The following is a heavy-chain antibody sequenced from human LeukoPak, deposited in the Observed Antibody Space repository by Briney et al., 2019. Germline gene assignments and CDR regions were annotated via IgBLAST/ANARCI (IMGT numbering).Heavy chain of an antibody. Sequence: ASVKVSCKASGYTFTGYYMHWVRQAPGQGLEWMGWINPNSGGTNYAQKFQGRVTMTRDTSISTAYMELSRLRSDDTAVYYCARDSGRGDGYNYSGFDFDYWGQGTLVTVSS. CDR1: GYTFTGYY. D-gene: IGHD5-24*01. CDR2: INPNSGGT. J-gene: IGHJ4*02. V-gene: IGHV1-2*02. CDR3: ARDSGRGDGYNYSGFDFDY.